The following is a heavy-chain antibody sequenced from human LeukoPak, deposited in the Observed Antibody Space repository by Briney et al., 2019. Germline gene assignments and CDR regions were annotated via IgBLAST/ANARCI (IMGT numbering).Heavy chain of an antibody. CDR2: IYPGDSDT. CDR3: ARNDFWSGYYSYNWFDP. CDR1: GYSFTSYW. D-gene: IGHD3-3*01. V-gene: IGHV5-51*01. Sequence: GASLKISCEGSGYSFTSYWIGWVRQMPGKGLEWMGIIYPGDSDTRYSPSFQGQVTISADKSISTAYLQWSSLKASDTAMYYCARNDFWSGYYSYNWFDPWGQGTLVTVSS. J-gene: IGHJ5*02.